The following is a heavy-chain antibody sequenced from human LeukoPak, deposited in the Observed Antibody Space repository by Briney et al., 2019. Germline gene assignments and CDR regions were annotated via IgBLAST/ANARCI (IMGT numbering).Heavy chain of an antibody. CDR2: IYYSGST. V-gene: IGHV4-59*01. CDR3: ARLEYGSGSPDY. CDR1: GGSISSYY. D-gene: IGHD3-10*01. J-gene: IGHJ4*02. Sequence: PSETLSLTCTVSGGSISSYYWSWIRQPPGKGLEWIGYIYYSGSTNYNPSLKSRVTISVDTSKNQFSLKLSSVTAADTAVYYCARLEYGSGSPDYWGQGTLVTVSS.